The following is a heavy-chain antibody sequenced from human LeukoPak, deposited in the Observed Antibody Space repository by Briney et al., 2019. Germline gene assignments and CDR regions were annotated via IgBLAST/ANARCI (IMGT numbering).Heavy chain of an antibody. CDR2: ISGSGGST. J-gene: IGHJ4*02. V-gene: IGHV3-23*01. D-gene: IGHD3-22*01. CDR1: GFTFSSYA. CDR3: AKDRGGTYYYDSSGYSFDY. Sequence: PGGSLRLSCAASGFTFSSYAMSWVRQAPGKGLEGVSDISGSGGSTYYADSVKGRFTISRDNSKNTLYLQMNSLRAEDTAVYYCAKDRGGTYYYDSSGYSFDYWGREPWSPSPQ.